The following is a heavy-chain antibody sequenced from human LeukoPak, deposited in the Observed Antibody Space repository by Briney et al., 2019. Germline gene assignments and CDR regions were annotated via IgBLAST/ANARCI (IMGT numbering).Heavy chain of an antibody. CDR1: GFTFSSYA. D-gene: IGHD3-10*01. J-gene: IGHJ4*02. CDR2: ISGSGGST. CDR3: AKPRPRITMVRGVPGY. V-gene: IGHV3-23*01. Sequence: GGSLRLSCAASGFTFSSYAMSWVRQAPGKGLEWVSAISGSGGSTYYADSVKGRFTISRDNSKNTLYLQMNSLRAEDTAVYYCAKPRPRITMVRGVPGYWGQGTLVTVSS.